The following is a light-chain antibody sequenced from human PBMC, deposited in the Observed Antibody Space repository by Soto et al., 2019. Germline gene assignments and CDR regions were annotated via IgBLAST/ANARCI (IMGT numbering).Light chain of an antibody. CDR2: EVS. Sequence: QSALTQPASVSGSPGQSITISCTGTSSDVGGYNYVSWYQQHPGKAPKLMIYEVSNRPSGVYNRFSGSKSGNTASLTISGLQAEDEADYYCSSYTSSSTHYVFGTGTKLTVL. V-gene: IGLV2-14*01. J-gene: IGLJ1*01. CDR3: SSYTSSSTHYV. CDR1: SSDVGGYNY.